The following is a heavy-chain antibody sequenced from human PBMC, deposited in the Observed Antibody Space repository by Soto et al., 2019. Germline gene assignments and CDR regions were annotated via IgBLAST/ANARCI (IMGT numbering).Heavy chain of an antibody. CDR1: GFTFSSYW. D-gene: IGHD3-3*02. J-gene: IGHJ3*02. Sequence: LRLSCAASGFTFSSYWMHWVRQAPGKGLVWVSRINSDGSSTSYADSVKGRFTISRDNAKNTLYLQMNSLRAEDTAVYYCARALAYVRAFDIWGQGTMVTVSS. CDR2: INSDGSST. CDR3: ARALAYVRAFDI. V-gene: IGHV3-74*01.